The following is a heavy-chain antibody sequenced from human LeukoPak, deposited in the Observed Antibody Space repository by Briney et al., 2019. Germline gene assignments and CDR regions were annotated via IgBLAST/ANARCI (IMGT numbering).Heavy chain of an antibody. D-gene: IGHD3/OR15-3a*01. CDR1: GGSISSYY. Sequence: SETLSLTCTVSGGSISSYYWSWIRQPPGKGLEWVGEINHSGKTNYSPSLKSRLTISLDTSKNQFSLKLNSVTAADTAVYYCARQTWTLYYFDYWGQGNLVTVSS. V-gene: IGHV4-34*01. J-gene: IGHJ4*02. CDR2: INHSGKT. CDR3: ARQTWTLYYFDY.